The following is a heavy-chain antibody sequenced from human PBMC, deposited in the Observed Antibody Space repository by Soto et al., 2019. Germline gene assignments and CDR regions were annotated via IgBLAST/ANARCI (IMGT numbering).Heavy chain of an antibody. V-gene: IGHV3-23*01. CDR3: AKDSRPYCSGGSCYDNYFDY. D-gene: IGHD2-15*01. Sequence: GGSLRLSWAASGFTFSSHAMIWVRQAPGKGLEWVSAISGSGGSTYYADSVKGRFTISRDNSKNTLYLQMNSLRAEDTAVYYCAKDSRPYCSGGSCYDNYFDYWGQGTLVTVSS. CDR1: GFTFSSHA. CDR2: ISGSGGST. J-gene: IGHJ4*02.